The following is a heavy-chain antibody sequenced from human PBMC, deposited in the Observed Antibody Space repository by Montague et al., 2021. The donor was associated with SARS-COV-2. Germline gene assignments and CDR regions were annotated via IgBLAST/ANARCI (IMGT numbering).Heavy chain of an antibody. CDR2: IDWDDDK. Sequence: PALVKPTQTLTLTCTFSGSSLSTSGMCVSWIRQPPGKALEWLARIDWDDDKYYSTSLKTRLTISRDTSKNQVVLTMTNMDPVDTATYYCARTTMITFGGVIVPFDYWGQGTLVTVSS. CDR1: GSSLSTSGMC. J-gene: IGHJ4*02. V-gene: IGHV2-70*11. CDR3: ARTTMITFGGVIVPFDY. D-gene: IGHD3-16*02.